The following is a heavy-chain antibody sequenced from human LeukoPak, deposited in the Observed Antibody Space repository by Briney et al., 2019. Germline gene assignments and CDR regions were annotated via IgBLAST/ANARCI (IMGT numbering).Heavy chain of an antibody. D-gene: IGHD6-6*01. J-gene: IGHJ4*02. CDR2: IYYSGST. V-gene: IGHV4-59*12. Sequence: PSETLSLTCTVSGGSISSYYWSWIRQPPGKGLEWIGYIYYSGSTYYNPSLKSRVTISVDTSKNQFSLKLSSVTAADTAVYYCARDRIAARPYYFDCWGQGTLVTVSS. CDR1: GGSISSYY. CDR3: ARDRIAARPYYFDC.